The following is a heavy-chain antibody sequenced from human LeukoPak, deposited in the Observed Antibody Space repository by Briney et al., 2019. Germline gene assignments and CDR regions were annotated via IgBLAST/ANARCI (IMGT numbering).Heavy chain of an antibody. CDR1: GFNFDNFV. D-gene: IGHD3-3*01. J-gene: IGHJ4*02. Sequence: TGGSLRLSCTASGFNFDNFVMNWVRQAPGKGLEWVSGVTGDSSSTYYAATLKGRFNISRDNSKNTLYLQLKNLRADDPAGYFLAKGGRRILGMVIDHWGQGTPVTVSS. V-gene: IGHV3-23*01. CDR2: VTGDSSST. CDR3: AKGGRRILGMVIDH.